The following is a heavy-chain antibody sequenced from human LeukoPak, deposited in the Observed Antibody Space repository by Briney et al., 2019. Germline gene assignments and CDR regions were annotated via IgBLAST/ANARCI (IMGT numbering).Heavy chain of an antibody. CDR2: INPNSGGT. CDR3: ASAPHGSGWENDAFDI. CDR1: GYTFTGHY. J-gene: IGHJ3*02. D-gene: IGHD6-19*01. V-gene: IGHV1-2*02. Sequence: ASVKVSCKASGYTFTGHYMHWVRQAPGQGLEWMGWINPNSGGTNYAQRFQGRVTMTRDTSISTAYMELSRLRSDDTAVYYCASAPHGSGWENDAFDIWGQGTMVTVSS.